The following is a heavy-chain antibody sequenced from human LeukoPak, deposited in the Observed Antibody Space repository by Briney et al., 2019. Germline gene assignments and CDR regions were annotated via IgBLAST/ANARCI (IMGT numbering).Heavy chain of an antibody. CDR2: IYYSGST. CDR1: GGSISSYY. J-gene: IGHJ4*02. CDR3: ARGAPYGSGSFDY. D-gene: IGHD3-10*01. V-gene: IGHV4-59*08. Sequence: SETLSLTCTVSGGSISSYYWSWIRQPPGKGLEWIGYIYYSGSTNYNPSLKSRVTISVDTSKYQFSLKLSSVTAADTAVYYCARGAPYGSGSFDYWGQGTLVTVSS.